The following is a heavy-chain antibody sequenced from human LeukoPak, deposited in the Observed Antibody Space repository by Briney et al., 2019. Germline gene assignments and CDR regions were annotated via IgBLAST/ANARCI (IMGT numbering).Heavy chain of an antibody. CDR2: ISNDGTKE. CDR3: ARGYGGYGLDV. J-gene: IGHJ6*02. D-gene: IGHD2-15*01. V-gene: IGHV3-30*04. Sequence: GGSLRLSCAASGFTFSGYAIHRVPQAPGKGLDWVAVISNDGTKEYYADSVKGRFTISRDGPKNTVFLQMNSLRAEDTAMFYCARGYGGYGLDVWGQGTTVTVSS. CDR1: GFTFSGYA.